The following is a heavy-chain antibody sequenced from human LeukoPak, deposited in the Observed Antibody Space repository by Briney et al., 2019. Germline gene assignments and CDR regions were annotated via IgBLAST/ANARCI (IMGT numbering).Heavy chain of an antibody. Sequence: ASVKVSCKASGYTFTDYYMHWVRQAPGQGLEWMGWINPNGGGTNYAQRFQGRVTMTRDTSISTAYMELSRLRSDDTAVYYCATGGSPRLVGLPDYWGQGTLVTVSS. D-gene: IGHD2-8*02. CDR1: GYTFTDYY. V-gene: IGHV1-2*02. J-gene: IGHJ4*02. CDR2: INPNGGGT. CDR3: ATGGSPRLVGLPDY.